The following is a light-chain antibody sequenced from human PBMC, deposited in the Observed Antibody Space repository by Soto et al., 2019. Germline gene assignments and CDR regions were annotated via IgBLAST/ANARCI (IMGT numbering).Light chain of an antibody. J-gene: IGKJ2*01. V-gene: IGKV2-30*02. Sequence: EVVMTQSPLSLPVILGQPASISCRSSQSLVHTDGNSFLTWFHQRPGQPPRRLIYRVSNRDSGVPDRFTGTGSGTDFTLRIRWVEAEDVGVYYCMQGTHWPYTFGQGTKLEIK. CDR1: QSLVHTDGNSF. CDR2: RVS. CDR3: MQGTHWPYT.